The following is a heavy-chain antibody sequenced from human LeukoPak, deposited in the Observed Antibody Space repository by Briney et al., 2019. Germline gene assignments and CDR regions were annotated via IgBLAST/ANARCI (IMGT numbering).Heavy chain of an antibody. J-gene: IGHJ4*02. V-gene: IGHV1-69*13. CDR2: IIPIFGTA. Sequence: GASVKVSCKASGDTFSSYAISWVRQAPGQGLEWMGGIIPIFGTANYAQKFQGRVTITADESTSTAYMELSSLRSEDTAVYYCAREAVGIAAGTFDFWGQGTLVTVSS. D-gene: IGHD6-13*01. CDR3: AREAVGIAAGTFDF. CDR1: GDTFSSYA.